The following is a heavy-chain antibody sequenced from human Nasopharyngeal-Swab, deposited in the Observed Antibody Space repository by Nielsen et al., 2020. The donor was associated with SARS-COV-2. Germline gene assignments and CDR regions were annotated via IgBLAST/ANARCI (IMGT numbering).Heavy chain of an antibody. J-gene: IGHJ4*02. Sequence: SLKISCAASGFPFDDYAIHWVRQAPGKGLEWVSSVTWNSGSKDYADSVKGRFTISRDNAKNSVYLQMNSLRPEDTALYYCAKVAHGFGYYLDYWGQGTLVTVSS. D-gene: IGHD1-26*01. CDR3: AKVAHGFGYYLDY. CDR2: VTWNSGSK. CDR1: GFPFDDYA. V-gene: IGHV3-9*01.